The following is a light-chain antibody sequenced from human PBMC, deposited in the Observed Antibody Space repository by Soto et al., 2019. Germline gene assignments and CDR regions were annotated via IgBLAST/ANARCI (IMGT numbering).Light chain of an antibody. CDR3: QTWGTGTVV. CDR1: SGHSSYG. Sequence: QSVLTQSPSASASLGASVKLTCTLSSGHSSYGIAWHQQQPEKGPRYLMKLNSDGSHSKGGGIPDRFSGSSSGAERYLTISSLQSEDEADYYCQTWGTGTVVFGGGTKLTVL. V-gene: IGLV4-69*01. CDR2: LNSDGSH. J-gene: IGLJ2*01.